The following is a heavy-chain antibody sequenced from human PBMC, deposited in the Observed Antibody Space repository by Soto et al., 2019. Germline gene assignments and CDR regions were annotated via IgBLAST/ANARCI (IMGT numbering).Heavy chain of an antibody. CDR1: GFAFSADA. CDR2: LWADGSRQ. J-gene: IGHJ4*02. V-gene: IGHV3-33*01. D-gene: IGHD3-9*01. CDR3: VRRTGYCGLSDN. Sequence: QVQLVESGGGVIQPGKSLRLSCAASGFAFSADAMHWVRQAPGKGLEWVAVLWADGSRQFYLDSVQGRFSISRDNSKHTLYLQMNNLRIDDTAMYFCVRRTGYCGLSDNWGQGTLVSVSS.